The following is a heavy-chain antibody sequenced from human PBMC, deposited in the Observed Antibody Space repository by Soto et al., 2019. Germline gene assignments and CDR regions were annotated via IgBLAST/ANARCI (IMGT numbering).Heavy chain of an antibody. D-gene: IGHD3-22*01. V-gene: IGHV1-69*01. CDR1: GGTFSSYA. CDR2: IIPIFGTA. Sequence: QVQLVQSGAEVKKPGSPVKVSCKASGGTFSSYAISWVRQAPGQGLEWMGGIIPIFGTANYAQKFQGRVTITADGCTSTDYMELSSLRSEDTAVYYCARVLSTYYYDSSGYYRDYWGQGTLVTASS. CDR3: ARVLSTYYYDSSGYYRDY. J-gene: IGHJ4*02.